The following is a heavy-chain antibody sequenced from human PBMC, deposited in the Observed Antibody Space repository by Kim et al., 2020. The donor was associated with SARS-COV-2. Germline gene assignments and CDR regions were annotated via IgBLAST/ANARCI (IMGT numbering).Heavy chain of an antibody. J-gene: IGHJ6*02. CDR3: ARGGLAAAGTRDYYYYGMDV. Sequence: GGSLRLSCAASGFTFSSYAMHWVRQAPGKGLEWVAVISYGGSNKYYADSVKGRFTISRDNSKNTLYLQMNSLRAEDTAVYYCARGGLAAAGTRDYYYYGMDVWGQGTTVTVSS. CDR2: ISYGGSNK. CDR1: GFTFSSYA. D-gene: IGHD6-13*01. V-gene: IGHV3-30*04.